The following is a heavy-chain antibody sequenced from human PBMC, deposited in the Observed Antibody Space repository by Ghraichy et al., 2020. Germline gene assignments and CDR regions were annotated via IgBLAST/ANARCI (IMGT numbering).Heavy chain of an antibody. CDR3: ARVRLVATITGYYYYGMDV. V-gene: IGHV4-34*01. CDR2: INHSGST. J-gene: IGHJ6*02. D-gene: IGHD5-12*01. CDR1: GGSFSGYY. Sequence: SETLSLTCAVYGGSFSGYYWSWIRQPPGKGLEWIGEINHSGSTNYNPSLKSRVTISVDTSKNQFSLKLSSVTAADTAVYYCARVRLVATITGYYYYGMDVWGQGTTVTVSS.